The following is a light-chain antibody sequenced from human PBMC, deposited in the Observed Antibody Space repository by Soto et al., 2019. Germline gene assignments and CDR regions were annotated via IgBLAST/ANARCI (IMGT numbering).Light chain of an antibody. J-gene: IGKJ2*01. V-gene: IGKV1-5*01. Sequence: DIQMTQSPSTLSTSVGDRVTITCRASQSISRALAWYQQKPGKAPKLLIYDASTLESGVPSRFSGSGSETEFTLTISSLQPDDFATYYCQHFDTFGQGTKLNIK. CDR3: QHFDT. CDR2: DAS. CDR1: QSISRA.